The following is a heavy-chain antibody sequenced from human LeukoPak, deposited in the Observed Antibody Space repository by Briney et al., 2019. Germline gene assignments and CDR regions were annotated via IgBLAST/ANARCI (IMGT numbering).Heavy chain of an antibody. CDR1: GGSISSSSYY. CDR3: ARHGRAVAGPKYFQH. D-gene: IGHD6-19*01. CDR2: IYYSGST. J-gene: IGHJ1*01. V-gene: IGHV4-39*01. Sequence: SETLSLTCTVSGGSISSSSYYWGWIRQPPGKGLEWIGSIYYSGSTYYNPSLKSRVTIPVDTSKNQFSLKLSSVTAADTAVYYCARHGRAVAGPKYFQHWGQGTLVTVSS.